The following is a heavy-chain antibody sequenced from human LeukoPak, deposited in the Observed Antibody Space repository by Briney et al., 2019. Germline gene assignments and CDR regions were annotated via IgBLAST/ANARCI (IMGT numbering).Heavy chain of an antibody. CDR1: GYTFTSYY. Sequence: ASVKVSCKASGYTFTSYYMHWVRQAPGQGLELMGIINPSGGSTSYAQKFQGRVTMTRDTSTSTVYMELSSLRSEDTAVYYCAREGAVAGSPGGFFDYWGQGTLVTVSS. CDR3: AREGAVAGSPGGFFDY. CDR2: INPSGGST. D-gene: IGHD6-19*01. V-gene: IGHV1-46*01. J-gene: IGHJ4*02.